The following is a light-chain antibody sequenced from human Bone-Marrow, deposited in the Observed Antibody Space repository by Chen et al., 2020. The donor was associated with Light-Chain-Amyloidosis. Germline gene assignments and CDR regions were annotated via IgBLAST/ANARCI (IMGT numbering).Light chain of an antibody. CDR3: GTWDSSMGEVV. V-gene: IGLV1-51*02. Sequence: QPASTQPPAESGTPGQKVPSSCSGRSSNNGKHFVSWYRPLPGTVPTLLINENNKRPSGVPDRFSSSKSGTSATLDIGGLQTGDEADYYCGTWDSSMGEVVFGGGTKWTVL. CDR2: ENN. J-gene: IGLJ2*01. CDR1: SSNNGKHF.